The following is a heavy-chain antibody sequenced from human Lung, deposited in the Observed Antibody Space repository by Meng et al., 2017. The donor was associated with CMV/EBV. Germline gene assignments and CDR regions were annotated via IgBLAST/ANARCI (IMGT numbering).Heavy chain of an antibody. CDR3: ARHQNGGTYPLDY. Sequence: QVQLQESGPGLVKPSETLSLTCAVSGGSISTYYWSWIRQPPGKGLEWIGNNYYSGSTNYNPSLASRVTISVDSSKNQFSLKLSSVTAADTAVYYCARHQNGGTYPLDYWGQRTLVTVSS. CDR1: GGSISTYY. CDR2: NYYSGST. D-gene: IGHD3-16*02. J-gene: IGHJ4*02. V-gene: IGHV4-59*08.